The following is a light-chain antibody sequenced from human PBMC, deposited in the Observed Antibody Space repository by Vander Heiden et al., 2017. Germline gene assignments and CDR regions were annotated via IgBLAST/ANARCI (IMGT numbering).Light chain of an antibody. V-gene: IGKV3-20*01. CDR1: QSVSSSY. CDR2: GAS. Sequence: EIVLTPSPGTLSLSPGERATLSCRASQSVSSSYLAWYQQKPGQAPRLLIYGASSRATGIPDRFSGSGSGTDFTLTISRLEPEDFAVYYCQQYGSEPPGYTFGQGTKMEIK. J-gene: IGKJ2*01. CDR3: QQYGSEPPGYT.